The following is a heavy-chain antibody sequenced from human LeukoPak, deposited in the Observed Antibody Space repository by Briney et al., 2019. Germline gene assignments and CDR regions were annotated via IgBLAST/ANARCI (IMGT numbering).Heavy chain of an antibody. CDR1: GFTFSSYA. Sequence: PGGSLGLSCAASGFTFSSYAMSWVRQAPGKGLEWVSAISGSGGSTYYADSVKGRFTISRDNSKNTLYLQMNSLSAEDTAVYYCAKDRETVRGVIFDYWGQGTLVTVSS. CDR3: AKDRETVRGVIFDY. CDR2: ISGSGGST. D-gene: IGHD3-10*01. J-gene: IGHJ4*02. V-gene: IGHV3-23*01.